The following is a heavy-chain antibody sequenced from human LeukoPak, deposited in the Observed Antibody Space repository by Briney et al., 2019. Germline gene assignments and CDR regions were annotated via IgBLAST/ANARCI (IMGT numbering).Heavy chain of an antibody. V-gene: IGHV3-23*01. Sequence: GGSLRLSCAASGFTFSSYAMSWVRQAPGKGLEWVSAISGSGGSTYYADSVKGRFTISRDHSKNTLYLQMNSLRAEDTAVYYCAKASAMIVVVSKHFDYWGQGTLVTVSS. D-gene: IGHD3-22*01. J-gene: IGHJ4*02. CDR3: AKASAMIVVVSKHFDY. CDR1: GFTFSSYA. CDR2: ISGSGGST.